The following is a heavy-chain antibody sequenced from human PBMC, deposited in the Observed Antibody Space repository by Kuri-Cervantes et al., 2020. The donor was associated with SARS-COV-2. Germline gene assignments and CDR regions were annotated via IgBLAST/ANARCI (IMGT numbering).Heavy chain of an antibody. J-gene: IGHJ1*01. Sequence: GGSLRLSCAASGFTFDDYGMSWVRQAPGKGLEWVSAISGSGGSTYYADSVKGRFTISRDNSKNTLYLQMNSLRAEDTAVYYCAKDSITIFGVVIAQEYFQLWGQGTLVTVSS. V-gene: IGHV3-23*01. CDR1: GFTFDDYG. CDR3: AKDSITIFGVVIAQEYFQL. CDR2: ISGSGGST. D-gene: IGHD3-3*01.